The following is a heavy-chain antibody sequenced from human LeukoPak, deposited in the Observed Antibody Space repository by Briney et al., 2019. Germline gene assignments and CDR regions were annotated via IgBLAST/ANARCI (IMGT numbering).Heavy chain of an antibody. J-gene: IGHJ4*02. Sequence: GASVKVSCKASGGTFSSYAISWVRQAPGQGLEWMGGIIPIFGTANYAQKFQGRVTITADKSTSTAYMELSSLRSEDTAVYYCATDIRLQSTLDYWGQGTLVTVSS. V-gene: IGHV1-69*06. D-gene: IGHD4-11*01. CDR2: IIPIFGTA. CDR3: ATDIRLQSTLDY. CDR1: GGTFSSYA.